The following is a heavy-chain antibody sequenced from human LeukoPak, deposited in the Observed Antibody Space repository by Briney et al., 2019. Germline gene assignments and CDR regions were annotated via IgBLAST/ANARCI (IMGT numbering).Heavy chain of an antibody. D-gene: IGHD6-13*01. J-gene: IGHJ4*02. CDR3: ARRRGWKQQLVYFDI. V-gene: IGHV4-59*08. CDR2: LFHSGTP. Sequence: PSETLSLTCTVSGGSISSYYWSWIRQPSGKGLEWIGYLFHSGTPRYNPSLKSRVTISADTSKNQFFLTLDSTTAADTALYYCARRRGWKQQLVYFDIWGQGTLAIVSS. CDR1: GGSISSYY.